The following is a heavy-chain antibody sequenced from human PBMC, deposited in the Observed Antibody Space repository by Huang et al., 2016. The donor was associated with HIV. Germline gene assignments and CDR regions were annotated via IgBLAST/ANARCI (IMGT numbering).Heavy chain of an antibody. J-gene: IGHJ4*02. V-gene: IGHV3-23*01. CDR1: GFTFNNYA. D-gene: IGHD3-10*01. CDR3: AKGIKSSGSYYFDY. Sequence: EVQLLESGGGLVQPGGSLRLSCAASGFTFNNYAMNWVRQATGKGREGVSTISGNGGSTYYADSVKGRFTISRDNSKNTLYLHMNSLRVEDTAVYYCAKGIKSSGSYYFDYWGQGTLVTVSS. CDR2: ISGNGGST.